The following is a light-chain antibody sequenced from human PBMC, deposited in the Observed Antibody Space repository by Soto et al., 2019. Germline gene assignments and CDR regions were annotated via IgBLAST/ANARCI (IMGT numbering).Light chain of an antibody. CDR1: SSDVGGYNY. J-gene: IGLJ3*02. CDR3: GSFTTNRIWV. CDR2: EVS. V-gene: IGLV2-14*01. Sequence: QSALTQPASVSGSPGQSITISCTGTSSDVGGYNYVSWYQHHPGKAPKFIIYEVSNRPSGVSNRFSGSKSGNTASLTISGLQVEDEADYICGSFTTNRIWVFGGGTKLTVL.